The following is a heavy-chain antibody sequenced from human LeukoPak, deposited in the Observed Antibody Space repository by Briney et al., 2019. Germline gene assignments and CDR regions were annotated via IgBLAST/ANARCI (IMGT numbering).Heavy chain of an antibody. CDR2: VYYSGST. CDR3: ARRYKDMVVVPAVFSFDY. J-gene: IGHJ4*02. V-gene: IGHV4-39*02. Sequence: SETLSLTCNVSGAWMGSDSYSWVWPRPPPGEALVWCGSVYYSGSTYYNPSLKSRVTISVDMSRNHFSLRLNSVAAADTAVYYCARRYKDMVVVPAVFSFDYWGRGILVTVSS. D-gene: IGHD2-2*01. CDR1: GAWMGSDSYS.